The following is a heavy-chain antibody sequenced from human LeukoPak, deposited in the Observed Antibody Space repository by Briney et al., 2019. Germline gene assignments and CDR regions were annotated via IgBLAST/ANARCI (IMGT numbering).Heavy chain of an antibody. Sequence: PGGSLRLSCAASGFTFSDYYMSWVRQAPGKGLEWVSAISGSGGSTYYADSVKGRFTISRDNSKNTLYLQMNSLRAEDTAVYYCAKGLLQWLGNFDYWGQGTLVTVSS. J-gene: IGHJ4*02. V-gene: IGHV3-23*01. CDR2: ISGSGGST. CDR1: GFTFSDYY. D-gene: IGHD3-22*01. CDR3: AKGLLQWLGNFDY.